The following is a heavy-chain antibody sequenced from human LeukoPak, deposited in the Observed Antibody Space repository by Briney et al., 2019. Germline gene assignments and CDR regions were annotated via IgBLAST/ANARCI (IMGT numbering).Heavy chain of an antibody. D-gene: IGHD3-9*01. CDR3: AKLPLTYYDILTGYIDY. CDR2: ISGSGGST. V-gene: IGHV3-23*01. Sequence: SGGSLRLSCAVSGFTVSSNYMSWVRQPPGKGLEWVSAISGSGGSTYYADFVKGRFTISRDNSKNTLYLQMNSLRAEDTAVYYCAKLPLTYYDILTGYIDYWGQGTLVTVSS. J-gene: IGHJ4*02. CDR1: GFTVSSNY.